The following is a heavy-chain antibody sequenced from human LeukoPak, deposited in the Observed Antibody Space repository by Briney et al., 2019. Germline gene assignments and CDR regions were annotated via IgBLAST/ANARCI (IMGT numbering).Heavy chain of an antibody. D-gene: IGHD6-6*01. CDR3: ATAASRLRSSSVNYYYYYMDV. V-gene: IGHV1-69*06. CDR1: GGTFSSYA. Sequence: ASVKVSCKASGGTFSSYAISWVRQAPGQGLEWMGGIIPIFGTANYAQKFQGRVTITADKSTSTAYMELSSLRSEDTAVYYCATAASRLRSSSVNYYYYYMDVWGKGTTVTVSS. J-gene: IGHJ6*03. CDR2: IIPIFGTA.